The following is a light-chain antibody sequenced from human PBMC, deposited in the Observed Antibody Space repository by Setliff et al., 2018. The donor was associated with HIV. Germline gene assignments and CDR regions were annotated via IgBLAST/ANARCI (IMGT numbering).Light chain of an antibody. Sequence: SYELTQPPSVSVAPGKTARITCGGNKIGSKSVHWYRQKPGQAPVLVVYDDSDRPSGIPERFSGSNSGNTATLTISRVEAGDEADYYCQVWDSSSDHYVFGTGTKVTVL. CDR1: KIGSKS. J-gene: IGLJ1*01. CDR3: QVWDSSSDHYV. V-gene: IGLV3-21*03. CDR2: DDS.